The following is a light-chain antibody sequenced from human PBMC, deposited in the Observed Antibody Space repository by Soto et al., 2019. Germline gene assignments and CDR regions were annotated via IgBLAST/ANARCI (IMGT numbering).Light chain of an antibody. CDR2: EGS. V-gene: IGLV2-23*01. CDR1: SSDVGTYNL. J-gene: IGLJ3*02. CDR3: CSYAGSSTLV. Sequence: QSVLTQPASVSGSPGQSITISCTGTSSDVGTYNLVSWYQQHPGKAPKLMIYEGSKRPSGLSNRFSGSKSGNTASLTISGLQAEDEADYYCCSYAGSSTLVFGGGTKQTVL.